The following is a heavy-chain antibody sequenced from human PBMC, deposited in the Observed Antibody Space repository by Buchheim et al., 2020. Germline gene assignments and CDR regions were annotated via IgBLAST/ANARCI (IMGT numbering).Heavy chain of an antibody. D-gene: IGHD3-22*01. V-gene: IGHV3-30-3*01. CDR1: GFTFSSYA. J-gene: IGHJ4*02. CDR2: ISYDGSNK. CDR3: ARDVRYDSRGPSAYFDY. Sequence: QVQLVESGGGVVQPERSLRLSCAASGFTFSSYAMHWVRQAPGKGLEWVAVISYDGSNKYYADSVKGRFTISRDNSKNTLYLQMNSLRAEGTAVYYCARDVRYDSRGPSAYFDYWGQGTL.